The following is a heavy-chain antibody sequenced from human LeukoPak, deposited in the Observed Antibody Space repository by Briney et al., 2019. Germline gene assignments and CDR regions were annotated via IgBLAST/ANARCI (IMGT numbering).Heavy chain of an antibody. V-gene: IGHV4-59*07. J-gene: IGHJ3*02. CDR2: VYFCGST. CDR3: PRGLACYSGGDDAFDI. CDR1: GRYHSNYF. Sequence: SDPVSLLYSVSGRYHSNYFLLWFRQPPPKGLEWMDYVYFCGSTHYNPSLLRQVTISVDTSNNQFSLKVNSLTDARTAGYYFPRGLACYSGGDDAFDILGEGTMFTVSS. D-gene: IGHD6-19*01.